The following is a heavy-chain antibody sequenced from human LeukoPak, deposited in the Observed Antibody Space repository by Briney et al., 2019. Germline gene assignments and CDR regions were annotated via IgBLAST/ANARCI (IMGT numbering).Heavy chain of an antibody. V-gene: IGHV3-33*01. CDR2: IWYDGSNK. CDR1: GFTFSSYG. D-gene: IGHD3-16*01. Sequence: GGSLRLSCAASGFTFSSYGMHWVRQAPGKGLEWVAVIWYDGSNKYYADSVKGRFTISRDNSKNTLYLQMNSLRAEDTAVYYCARDLSDAFDFDYWGQGTLLTVSS. J-gene: IGHJ4*02. CDR3: ARDLSDAFDFDY.